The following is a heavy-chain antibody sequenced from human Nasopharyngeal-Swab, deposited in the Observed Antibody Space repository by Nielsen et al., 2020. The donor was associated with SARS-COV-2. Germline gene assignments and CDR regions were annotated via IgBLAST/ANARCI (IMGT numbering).Heavy chain of an antibody. CDR2: ISWNSDYI. CDR3: TRAKDTSGYDAFDI. J-gene: IGHJ3*02. Sequence: SLKISCAASGFTFDDYAMHWVRQAPGKGLEWVSGISWNSDYIGYTDSVKGRFVISRDNAKNSLYLQMNSLRPEDTALYFCTRAKDTSGYDAFDIWGQGTVVTVSS. V-gene: IGHV3-9*01. CDR1: GFTFDDYA. D-gene: IGHD3-22*01.